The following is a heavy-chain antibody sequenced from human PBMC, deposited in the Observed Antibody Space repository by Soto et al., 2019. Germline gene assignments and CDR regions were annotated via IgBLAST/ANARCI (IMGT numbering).Heavy chain of an antibody. CDR3: ARNGTLTGYSYGMDV. D-gene: IGHD1-1*01. CDR2: IIPIFDTA. J-gene: IGHJ6*02. Sequence: SVKVSCKASGGTFSDYTINWVRQAPGQRLEWMGGIIPIFDTANYAEKFQGRVTITADESTSTSFMEVSSLRSEDTAVYYCARNGTLTGYSYGMDVWGQGTMVTVS. V-gene: IGHV1-69*13. CDR1: GGTFSDYT.